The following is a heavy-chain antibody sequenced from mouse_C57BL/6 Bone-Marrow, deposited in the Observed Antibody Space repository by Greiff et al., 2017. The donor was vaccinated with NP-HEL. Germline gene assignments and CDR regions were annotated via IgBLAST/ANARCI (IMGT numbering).Heavy chain of an antibody. D-gene: IGHD1-1*01. CDR1: GYTFTSYG. Sequence: QVQLQQSGAELARPGASVKLSCKASGYTFTSYGLSWVKQRTGQGLEWIGEIYPRSGNTYYNEKFKGKATLTADKSSSTAYMKLRSLTSDDSAVDFCAREGNYYDGSSPAYWGQGTLVTVSA. CDR2: IYPRSGNT. J-gene: IGHJ3*01. CDR3: AREGNYYDGSSPAY. V-gene: IGHV1-81*01.